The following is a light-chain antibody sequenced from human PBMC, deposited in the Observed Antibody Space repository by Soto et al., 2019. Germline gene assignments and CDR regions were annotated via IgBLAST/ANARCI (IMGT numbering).Light chain of an antibody. CDR3: MQALQTPLT. Sequence: IVMTQSPLSLPVTPGEPASISCRSSQTLLYRNGNNYLDWYLQKPGQSPQLLIYLASTRASGVPARLSGSGSGTDFTLKISRVEAEDVGVYYCMQALQTPLTFGGGTKVEIK. CDR1: QTLLYRNGNNY. V-gene: IGKV2-28*01. CDR2: LAS. J-gene: IGKJ4*01.